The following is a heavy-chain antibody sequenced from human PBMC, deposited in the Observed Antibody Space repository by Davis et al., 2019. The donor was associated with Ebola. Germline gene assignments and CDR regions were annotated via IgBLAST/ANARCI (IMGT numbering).Heavy chain of an antibody. CDR1: GYTFTNYY. CDR2: INPNDGRT. V-gene: IGHV1-46*01. J-gene: IGHJ6*02. Sequence: ASVKVSCKASGYTFTNYYMHWVRQAPGQGLEWMGMINPNDGRTIYAQKFQGRVTITRDTSASTAYMEVSSLTSEDTAVYYCARLSSTWSSLYGMDVWGQGTTVTVSS. CDR3: ARLSSTWSSLYGMDV. D-gene: IGHD6-13*01.